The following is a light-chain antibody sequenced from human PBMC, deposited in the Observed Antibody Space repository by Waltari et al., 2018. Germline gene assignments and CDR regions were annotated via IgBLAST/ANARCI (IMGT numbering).Light chain of an antibody. CDR2: EGT. V-gene: IGLV2-23*01. CDR1: SLDAGTYNL. CDR3: CSYGGSSTWV. Sequence: QSALIQPASVSGSPGQSITLSCMGISLDAGTYNLVSWYQQHPDKAPKLMIYEGTKRPSGVSNRFSGPKSGNTASLIISGLQAEDEGDYYCSYGGSSTWVFGGGTKLTVL. J-gene: IGLJ3*02.